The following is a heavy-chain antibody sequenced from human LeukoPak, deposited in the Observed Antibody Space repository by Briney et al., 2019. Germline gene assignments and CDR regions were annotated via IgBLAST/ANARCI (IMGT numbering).Heavy chain of an antibody. J-gene: IGHJ4*02. CDR1: GFNFNSYW. CDR2: INSDGSST. V-gene: IGHV3-74*01. Sequence: GGSLRLSCAASGFNFNSYWMHWVRQVPGKGLVWVSRINSDGSSTRYADSVKGRFTISRDSAKNTLYLQINSLRADDTAVYYCGSGDYYIENWGQGTLVTVSS. D-gene: IGHD3-3*01. CDR3: GSGDYYIEN.